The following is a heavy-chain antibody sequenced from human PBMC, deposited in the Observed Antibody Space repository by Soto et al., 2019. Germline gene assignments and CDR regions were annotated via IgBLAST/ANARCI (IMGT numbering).Heavy chain of an antibody. CDR3: AKGGSNDWQVAFDI. Sequence: QLQQWGAGLLKPSETLSLTCVVSGGSFSTYYYNWIRQSPGKGLEWMGEINHSGSNNYSPSLKRRVTMSLDTSKNQFSLKLTFVTAADTAVYYCAKGGSNDWQVAFDIWGQGTMVTVSS. CDR1: GGSFSTYY. D-gene: IGHD3-9*01. CDR2: INHSGSN. J-gene: IGHJ3*02. V-gene: IGHV4-34*01.